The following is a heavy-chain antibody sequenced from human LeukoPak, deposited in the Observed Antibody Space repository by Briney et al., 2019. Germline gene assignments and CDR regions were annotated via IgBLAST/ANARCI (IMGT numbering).Heavy chain of an antibody. CDR2: INPNSGGT. CDR1: GYTFTGYY. J-gene: IGHJ4*02. CDR3: ARDSSGYYFALFDY. V-gene: IGHV1-2*02. Sequence: ASVKVSCKASGYTFTGYYMHWVRQAPGQGLEWMGWINPNSGGTNYAQKFQGRVTMTRDTSISTAYMELSRLRSDDTAVYYCARDSSGYYFALFDYWGQGTLVTVSS. D-gene: IGHD3-22*01.